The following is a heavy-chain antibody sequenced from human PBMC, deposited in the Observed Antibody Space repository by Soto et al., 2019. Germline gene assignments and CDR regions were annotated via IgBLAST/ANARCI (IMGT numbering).Heavy chain of an antibody. D-gene: IGHD3-22*01. CDR2: IYSGGSA. J-gene: IGHJ6*02. CDR1: GCTVSSNY. CDR3: ARDYSSSRYYGMDV. V-gene: IGHV3-53*02. Sequence: EVQLVETGGGLIQPGGSLRLSCAGSGCTVSSNYMSWVRQARGKGLEWVSVIYSGGSAYYADSVKGRFTISRDNSKNTLYLQMNSLRAEDTAVYYCARDYSSSRYYGMDVWGQGTTVTVSS.